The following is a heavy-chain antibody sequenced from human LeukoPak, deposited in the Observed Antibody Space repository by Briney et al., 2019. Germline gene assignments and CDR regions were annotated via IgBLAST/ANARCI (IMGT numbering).Heavy chain of an antibody. Sequence: SVKVSCKASGDTFSSYTISWVRQAPGQGLEWMGRIIPILGIANYAQKFQGRVTITADKSTSTAYMELSSLRSEDTAVYYCARVSDSSGNFDYWGQGTLVTVSS. D-gene: IGHD3-22*01. CDR3: ARVSDSSGNFDY. CDR1: GDTFSSYT. J-gene: IGHJ4*02. CDR2: IIPILGIA. V-gene: IGHV1-69*02.